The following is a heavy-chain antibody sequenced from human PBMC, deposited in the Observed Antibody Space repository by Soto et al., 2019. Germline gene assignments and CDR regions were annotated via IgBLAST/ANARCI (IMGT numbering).Heavy chain of an antibody. CDR2: INHSGST. Sequence: EPRSLTCAVYGGSLSGYYWSWIRQPPGKGLEWIGEINHSGSTNYNPSLKSRVTISVDTSKNQFSLKLSSVTAADTAVYYCARVGNCSSTSCYVDVWGQGTLVTGPS. CDR1: GGSLSGYY. D-gene: IGHD2-2*01. J-gene: IGHJ4*02. V-gene: IGHV4-34*01. CDR3: ARVGNCSSTSCYVDV.